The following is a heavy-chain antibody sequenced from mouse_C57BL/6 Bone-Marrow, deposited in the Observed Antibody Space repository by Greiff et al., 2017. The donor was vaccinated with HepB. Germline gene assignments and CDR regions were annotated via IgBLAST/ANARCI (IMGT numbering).Heavy chain of an antibody. CDR2: IYPRSGNT. CDR3: ASGGLRRFDY. CDR1: GYTFTSYG. Sequence: VRLEQGGAGLARPGASVKLSCKASGYTFTSYGISWVKQRTGQGLEWIGEIYPRSGNTYYNEKFKGKATLTADKSSSTAYMELRSLTSEASAVYFCASGGLRRFDYWGQGTTLT. J-gene: IGHJ2*01. D-gene: IGHD2-4*01. V-gene: IGHV1-81*01.